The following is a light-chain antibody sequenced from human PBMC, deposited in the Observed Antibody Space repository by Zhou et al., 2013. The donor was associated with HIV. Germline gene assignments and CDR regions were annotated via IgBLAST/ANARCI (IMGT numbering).Light chain of an antibody. CDR1: QSVSSN. CDR3: QQYNNWPGT. Sequence: EIVMTQSPATLSVSPGERATLSCRASQSVSSNLAWYQQKPGQTPRLVIYGASLRATGFPARFSGSGSGTEFTLTISSIQSEDFAVYYCQQYNNWPGTFGQGTKVEIK. J-gene: IGKJ1*01. CDR2: GAS. V-gene: IGKV3-15*01.